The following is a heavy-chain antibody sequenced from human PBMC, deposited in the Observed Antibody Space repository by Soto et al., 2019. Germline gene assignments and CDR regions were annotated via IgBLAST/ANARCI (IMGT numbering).Heavy chain of an antibody. D-gene: IGHD4-17*01. CDR1: GGSISSYF. J-gene: IGHJ3*02. Sequence: PSETLSLTCTVSGGSISSYFYIWVRQPPGKGLEWIGSVYYTGTTDYNPSLKSRVTISVDTSKTQFSLNLRSVTAADTAVYYCARSDYDADAFDIWGQGTMVTVSS. CDR3: ARSDYDADAFDI. V-gene: IGHV4-59*01. CDR2: VYYTGTT.